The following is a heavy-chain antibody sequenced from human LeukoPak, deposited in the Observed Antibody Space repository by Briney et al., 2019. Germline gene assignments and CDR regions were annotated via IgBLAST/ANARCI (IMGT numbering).Heavy chain of an antibody. CDR3: ARRGKGLGYYMDV. D-gene: IGHD3-16*01. CDR2: VNPNSGNT. Sequence: ASVKVSCKASGYTFTSYDIKWVRQATGQGLEWMGRVNPNSGNTGYAQKFQGRVTMTRNTSISTAYMELSSLTSEDTAVYYCARRGKGLGYYMDVWGKGTTVTISS. V-gene: IGHV1-8*01. CDR1: GYTFTSYD. J-gene: IGHJ6*03.